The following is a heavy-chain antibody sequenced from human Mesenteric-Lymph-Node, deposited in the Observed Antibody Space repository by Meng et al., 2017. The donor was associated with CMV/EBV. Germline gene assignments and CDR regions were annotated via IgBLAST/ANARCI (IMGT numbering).Heavy chain of an antibody. Sequence: GESLKISCAASGFTFSDHYMDWVRQAPGKGLEWVGRIGDKVNKYTTEYAASVRGRFTISRDESRRSLYLQMNSLKTEDTAVYYCARDSKYYYGMDVWGQGTTVTVSS. V-gene: IGHV3-72*01. CDR2: IGDKVNKYTT. CDR1: GFTFSDHY. D-gene: IGHD3-10*01. J-gene: IGHJ6*02. CDR3: ARDSKYYYGMDV.